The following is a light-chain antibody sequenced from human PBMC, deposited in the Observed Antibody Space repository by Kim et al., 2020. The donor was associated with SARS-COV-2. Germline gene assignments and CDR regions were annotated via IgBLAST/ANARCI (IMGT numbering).Light chain of an antibody. Sequence: QSALTQPASVSGSPGKSITISCTGTSSDIGGYKCVSWYQQHPGKALKLMIYDVSNRPSGVSNRFSGSKSGNTASLTISGLQADDEADYYCSSYRSSSTWVFGGGTQLTVL. V-gene: IGLV2-14*03. CDR3: SSYRSSSTWV. CDR1: SSDIGGYKC. CDR2: DVS. J-gene: IGLJ3*02.